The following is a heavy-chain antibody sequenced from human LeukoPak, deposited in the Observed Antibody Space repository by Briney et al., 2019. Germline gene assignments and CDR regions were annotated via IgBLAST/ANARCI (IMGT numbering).Heavy chain of an antibody. CDR3: AREEAMVRGLEFFDI. CDR1: GFTFSSYG. D-gene: IGHD3-10*01. J-gene: IGHJ3*02. CDR2: IKQDGSEK. V-gene: IGHV3-7*01. Sequence: GGSLRLSCAASGFTFSSYGMSWVRQAPGKGLEWVANIKQDGSEKYYVDSVKGRFTISRDNAKNSLYLQMNSLRAEDTAVYYCAREEAMVRGLEFFDIWGQGTMVTVSS.